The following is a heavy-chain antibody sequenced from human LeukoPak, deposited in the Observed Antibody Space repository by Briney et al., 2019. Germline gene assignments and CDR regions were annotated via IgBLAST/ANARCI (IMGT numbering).Heavy chain of an antibody. J-gene: IGHJ4*02. CDR3: TTDPITMIVVVRPRLFDY. CDR2: IYYSGST. CDR1: GGSINNYY. Sequence: PSETLPLTCTVSGGSINNYYWTWIRQPPGKGLEWIGYIYYSGSTNYNPSLKSRVTISVDTSKNQFSLKLSSVTAADTAAYYCTTDPITMIVVVRPRLFDYWGQGTLVTVSS. V-gene: IGHV4-59*01. D-gene: IGHD3-22*01.